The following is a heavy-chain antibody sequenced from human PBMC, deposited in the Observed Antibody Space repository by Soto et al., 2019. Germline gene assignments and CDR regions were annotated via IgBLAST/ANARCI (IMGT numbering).Heavy chain of an antibody. CDR3: ARSSIAARYYYYGMDV. Sequence: ASVKVSCKVSGYTFTSYGISWVRQAPGQGLEWMGWISAYNGNTNYAQKLQGRVTMTTDTSTSTAYMEMRSLRSDDTAVYYCARSSIAARYYYYGMDVWGQETTVTVSS. CDR2: ISAYNGNT. J-gene: IGHJ6*02. D-gene: IGHD6-6*01. CDR1: GYTFTSYG. V-gene: IGHV1-18*04.